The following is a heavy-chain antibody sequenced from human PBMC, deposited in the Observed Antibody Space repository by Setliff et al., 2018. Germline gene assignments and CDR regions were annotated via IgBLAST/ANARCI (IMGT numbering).Heavy chain of an antibody. D-gene: IGHD2-2*01. V-gene: IGHV4-38-2*02. Sequence: SETLSLTCNVSGDSISSTYHWGWLRQPPGKGLEWIGSIYHSGSTYYNPSLKSRVTISVDTSKNQFSLYLTSVTAAETALYYCASLRSDYWTSAGCYGYYFEYWGRGTLVTVSS. CDR3: ASLRSDYWTSAGCYGYYFEY. CDR2: IYHSGST. CDR1: GDSISSTYH. J-gene: IGHJ4*02.